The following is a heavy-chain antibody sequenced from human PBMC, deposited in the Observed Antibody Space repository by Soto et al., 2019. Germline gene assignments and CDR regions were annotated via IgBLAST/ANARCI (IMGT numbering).Heavy chain of an antibody. CDR1: GYTFTGYY. V-gene: IGHV1-2*02. Sequence: ASVKVSCKASGYTFTGYYMHWLRQAPGQGLAWMGWINPNSAATNYAQKFQGRVTMTRATSISTAYLDLSRLRSDDPAVYYCASSRLRRTSMADFDYWGQGTPGTVSS. D-gene: IGHD5-18*01. CDR3: ASSRLRRTSMADFDY. J-gene: IGHJ4*02. CDR2: INPNSAAT.